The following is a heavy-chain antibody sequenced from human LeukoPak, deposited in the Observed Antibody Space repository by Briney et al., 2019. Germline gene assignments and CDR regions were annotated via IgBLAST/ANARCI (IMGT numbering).Heavy chain of an antibody. J-gene: IGHJ4*02. CDR3: ARDLAVAGTSEFDY. CDR2: ISSSRSYI. CDR1: GFTFSSYS. D-gene: IGHD6-19*01. Sequence: GGSLRLSCAASGFTFSSYSMNWVRRAPGKGLEWVSSISSSRSYIYYADSVKGRFTISRDNAKNSLYLQMNSLRAEDTAVYYCARDLAVAGTSEFDYWGQGTLVTVSS. V-gene: IGHV3-21*01.